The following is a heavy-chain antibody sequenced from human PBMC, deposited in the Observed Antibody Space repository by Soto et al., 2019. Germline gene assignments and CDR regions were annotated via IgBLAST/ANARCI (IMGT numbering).Heavy chain of an antibody. CDR1: GFTFSSYA. V-gene: IGHV3-23*01. CDR3: ASPAYSSSSHVLFDY. Sequence: GSLRLSCAASGFTFSSYAMSWVRQAPGKGLEWVSAISGSGGSTYYADSVKGRLTISRDNSKNTLYLQMNSLRAEDTAVYYCASPAYSSSSHVLFDYWGQGTLVTVSS. J-gene: IGHJ4*02. D-gene: IGHD6-13*01. CDR2: ISGSGGST.